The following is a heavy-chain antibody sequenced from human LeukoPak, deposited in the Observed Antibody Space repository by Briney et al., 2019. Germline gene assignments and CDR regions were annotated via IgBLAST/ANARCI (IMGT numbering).Heavy chain of an antibody. Sequence: SETLSLTCTVSGGSISSYYWSWIRQPPGKGLEWIGYIYYSGSTNYNPSLKSRVTISVDTSKNQLSLKLSSVTAADTAVYYCARNGGSGWPEYWGQGTLVSVSS. CDR3: ARNGGSGWPEY. J-gene: IGHJ4*02. CDR2: IYYSGST. D-gene: IGHD6-19*01. CDR1: GGSISSYY. V-gene: IGHV4-59*01.